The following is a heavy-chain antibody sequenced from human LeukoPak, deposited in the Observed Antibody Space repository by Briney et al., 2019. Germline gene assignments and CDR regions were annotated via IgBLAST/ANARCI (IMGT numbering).Heavy chain of an antibody. J-gene: IGHJ4*02. CDR3: TRDLRPADY. Sequence: GGSLRLSCAASGFTFSNYWMHWVRQAPGKGLMWVSRINDGGSGTNYADSVKGRFTISRDNTKNTLYLQMNSLRAEDTAVYYCTRDLRPADYWGQGTLVTVSS. D-gene: IGHD6-25*01. CDR2: INDGGSGT. V-gene: IGHV3-74*01. CDR1: GFTFSNYW.